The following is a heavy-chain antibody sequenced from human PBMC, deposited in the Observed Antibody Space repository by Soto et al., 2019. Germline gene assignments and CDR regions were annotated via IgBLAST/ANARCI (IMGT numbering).Heavy chain of an antibody. CDR1: GYTFTGYY. J-gene: IGHJ6*02. CDR3: AREWDYYDSSGYPSYYYYYGMDV. V-gene: IGHV1-2*02. CDR2: INPNSGGT. D-gene: IGHD3-22*01. Sequence: ASVKVSCKASGYTFTGYYMHWVRRAPGQGLEWMGWINPNSGGTNYAQKFQGRVTMTRDTSISTAYMELSRLRSDDTAVYYCAREWDYYDSSGYPSYYYYYGMDVWGQRTTVTVSS.